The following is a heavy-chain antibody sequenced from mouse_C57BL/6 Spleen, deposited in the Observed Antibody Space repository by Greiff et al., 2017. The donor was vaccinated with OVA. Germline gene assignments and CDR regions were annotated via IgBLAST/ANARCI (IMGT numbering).Heavy chain of an antibody. CDR1: GFTFSDYG. Sequence: EVKLMESGGGLVKPGGSLKLSCAASGFTFSDYGMHWVRQAPEKGLEWVAYISSGSSTIYYADTVKGRFTISRDNAKNTLFLQMTSLRSEDTAMYYCARIRDYDYDVYAMDYWGQGTSVTVSS. J-gene: IGHJ4*01. CDR3: ARIRDYDYDVYAMDY. CDR2: ISSGSSTI. V-gene: IGHV5-17*01. D-gene: IGHD2-4*01.